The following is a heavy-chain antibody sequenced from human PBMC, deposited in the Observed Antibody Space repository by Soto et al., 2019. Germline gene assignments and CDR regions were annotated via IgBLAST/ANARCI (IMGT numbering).Heavy chain of an antibody. CDR1: GYTFTGYY. V-gene: IGHV1-2*04. Sequence: GASVKVSCKASGYTFTGYYMHWVRQAPGQGLEWMGWINPNSGGTNYAQKFQGWVTMTRDTSISTAYMELSRLRSDDTAVYYCANADYYDSSGYYSLPTYNWFDPWGQGTLVTVSS. CDR3: ANADYYDSSGYYSLPTYNWFDP. D-gene: IGHD3-22*01. CDR2: INPNSGGT. J-gene: IGHJ5*02.